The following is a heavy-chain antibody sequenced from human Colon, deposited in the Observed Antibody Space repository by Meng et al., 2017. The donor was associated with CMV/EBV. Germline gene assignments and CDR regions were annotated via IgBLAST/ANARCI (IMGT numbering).Heavy chain of an antibody. V-gene: IGHV3-9*01. J-gene: IGHJ4*02. CDR3: ARDPHFGALDY. CDR1: GFTFDDYA. D-gene: IGHD3-10*01. CDR2: LSRTGATI. Sequence: SLKISCAASGFTFDDYAMHWVRQGPGKALEWVAGLSRTGATIAYADSVKGRFTISRDNAKNSLFLQMNTLRVEDTAVYYCARDPHFGALDYWGQGTLVTVSS.